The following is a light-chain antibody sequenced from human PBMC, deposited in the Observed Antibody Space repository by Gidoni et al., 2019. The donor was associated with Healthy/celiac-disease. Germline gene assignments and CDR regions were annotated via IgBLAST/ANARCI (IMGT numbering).Light chain of an antibody. CDR1: KSGDKY. V-gene: IGLV3-1*01. J-gene: IGLJ2*01. CDR2: QDS. Sequence: SYELTQPPSVSVSPGQTASITCSGDKSGDKYACWYQQKPGQSPVLVIDQDSKRPSGIPERFSGSNSGNTATLTISGTQAMDEADYYCQAWDSSTAHVVFGGGTKLTVL. CDR3: QAWDSSTAHVV.